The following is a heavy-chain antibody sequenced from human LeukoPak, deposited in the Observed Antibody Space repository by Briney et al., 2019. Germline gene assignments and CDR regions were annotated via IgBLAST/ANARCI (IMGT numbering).Heavy chain of an antibody. CDR3: AQSGYYDFWSGSPPLDY. Sequence: GGSLRLSCAASGFTFSSYAMSWVRQAPGKGLEWVSAISGSGGSTYYADSVKGRFTISRDNSKNTLYLQMNSLRAEDTAVYYCAQSGYYDFWSGSPPLDYWGQGTLVTVSS. CDR2: ISGSGGST. V-gene: IGHV3-23*01. CDR1: GFTFSSYA. J-gene: IGHJ4*02. D-gene: IGHD3-3*01.